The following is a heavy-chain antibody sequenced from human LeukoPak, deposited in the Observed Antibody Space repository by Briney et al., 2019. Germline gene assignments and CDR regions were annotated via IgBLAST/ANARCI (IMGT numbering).Heavy chain of an antibody. CDR1: GFTFSSYW. V-gene: IGHV3-7*03. D-gene: IGHD3-22*01. J-gene: IGHJ5*02. CDR2: IKQDGSEK. CDR3: AGVNYYDSSVVWFDP. Sequence: GGSLRLSCAASGFTFSSYWMSRVRQAPGKGLEWVANIKQDGSEKYYVDSVKGRFTISRDNAKNSLYLQMNSLRAEDTAVYYCAGVNYYDSSVVWFDPWGQGTLVTVSS.